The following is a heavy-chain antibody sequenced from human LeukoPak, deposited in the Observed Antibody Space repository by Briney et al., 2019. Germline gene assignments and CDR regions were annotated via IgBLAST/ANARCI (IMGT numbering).Heavy chain of an antibody. V-gene: IGHV3-21*05. CDR2: ISSSSSYI. CDR3: ATGRDCSGGSCYSVY. Sequence: GGSLRLSCAASGFTFSSYSMNWVRQAPGKGLEWVSYISSSSSYIYYADSVKGRFTISRDNAKNSLYLQMNSLRAEDTAVYYCATGRDCSGGSCYSVYWGQGTLVTVSS. CDR1: GFTFSSYS. J-gene: IGHJ4*02. D-gene: IGHD2-15*01.